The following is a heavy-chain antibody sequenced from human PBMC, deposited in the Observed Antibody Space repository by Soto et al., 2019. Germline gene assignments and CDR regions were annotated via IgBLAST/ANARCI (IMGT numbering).Heavy chain of an antibody. V-gene: IGHV1-18*01. CDR1: NYLFGAFG. CDR2: ITPYNGNT. CDR3: ARNSARRNDFDV. J-gene: IGHJ3*01. Sequence: QVQLVQSGAEVKNPGASVKVSCQASNYLFGAFGISWVRQAPGQGLEWMGWITPYNGNTHYAEKFQDRVTMTADKPTNTAYMEVRRLKSYDTAVYFCARNSARRNDFDVWGQGTVVTLSS.